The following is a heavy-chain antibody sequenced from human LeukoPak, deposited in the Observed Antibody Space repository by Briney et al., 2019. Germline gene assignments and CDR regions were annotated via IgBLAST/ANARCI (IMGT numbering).Heavy chain of an antibody. CDR2: IYTSGST. CDR3: ASAGMIYCSSTSCYLGGWFDP. CDR1: GGSISSYY. V-gene: IGHV4-4*07. Sequence: PSETLSLTCTVSGGSISSYYWSWIRQPAGKGLEWIGRIYTSGSTNYNPSLKSRVTMSVDTSKNQFSLKLSPVTAADTAVYYCASAGMIYCSSTSCYLGGWFDPWGQGTLVTVSS. D-gene: IGHD2-2*01. J-gene: IGHJ5*02.